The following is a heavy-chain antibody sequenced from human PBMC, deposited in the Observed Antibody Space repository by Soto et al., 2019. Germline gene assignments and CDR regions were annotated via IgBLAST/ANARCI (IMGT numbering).Heavy chain of an antibody. CDR2: IWYDGSNK. Sequence: QVQLVESGGGVVQPGGSLRLSCTTSGFTFNTYGMYWVRQAQGKGLEWGAIIWYDGSNKYYGDSVKGRFTISRDNSKNTLYLQMNSLRAEDTALYYCARGDCTGAYCYSWPFNYGVDVWGQGTTVTVSS. D-gene: IGHD2-15*01. CDR1: GFTFNTYG. V-gene: IGHV3-33*08. J-gene: IGHJ6*02. CDR3: ARGDCTGAYCYSWPFNYGVDV.